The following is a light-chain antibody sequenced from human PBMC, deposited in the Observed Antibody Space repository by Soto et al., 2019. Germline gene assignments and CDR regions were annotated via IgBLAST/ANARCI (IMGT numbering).Light chain of an antibody. CDR1: SSDVGGYNY. V-gene: IGLV2-14*01. CDR2: DVG. J-gene: IGLJ2*01. CDR3: SSYTSSTTLV. Sequence: QSALTQPASVSGSPGQSITISCTGTSSDVGGYNYVSWYQQHPGKAPKLMIYDVGNRPSGVSNRFSGSKSGNTAPLTISGLQAEDEADYYCSSYTSSTTLVFGGGTKLTVL.